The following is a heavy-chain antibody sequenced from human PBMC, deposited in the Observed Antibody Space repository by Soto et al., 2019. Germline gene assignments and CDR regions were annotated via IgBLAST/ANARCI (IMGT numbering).Heavy chain of an antibody. CDR2: ISSSGSTI. J-gene: IGHJ5*02. CDR1: GFTFSDYY. CDR3: AREIVVVPAAIPNWFDP. V-gene: IGHV3-11*01. Sequence: GGSLRLSCAASGFTFSDYYMSWIRQAPGKGLEWVSYISSSGSTIYYADSVKGRFTISRDSAKNSLYLQMNSLRAEDTAVYYCAREIVVVPAAIPNWFDPWGQGTLVTVSS. D-gene: IGHD2-2*01.